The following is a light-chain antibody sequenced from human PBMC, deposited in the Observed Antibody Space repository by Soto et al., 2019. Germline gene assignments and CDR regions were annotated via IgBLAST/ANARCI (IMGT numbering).Light chain of an antibody. CDR1: SSDVGSYNL. Sequence: QSALTRPASVSGSPGQSITISCTGTSSDVGSYNLVSWYQQHPGKAPKLMIYEVSKRPSGVSNRFSGSKSGNTASLTISGLQAEDEADYYCCSYAGSSTYVFGTGIKVTVL. V-gene: IGLV2-23*02. J-gene: IGLJ1*01. CDR2: EVS. CDR3: CSYAGSSTYV.